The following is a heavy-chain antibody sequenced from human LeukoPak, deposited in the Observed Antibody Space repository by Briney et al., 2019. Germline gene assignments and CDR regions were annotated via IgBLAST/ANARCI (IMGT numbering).Heavy chain of an antibody. CDR3: ARKPNSIYWFDP. Sequence: SDTLSLTCAVSGYSTSSDNWWGWIRQPPGKGLEWIGYIHYSGITYYSPSLKSRVTLSVDTSKNQFSLRLGSVTAVDTAVYYCARKPNSIYWFDPWGQGTLVTVSS. J-gene: IGHJ5*02. V-gene: IGHV4-28*01. D-gene: IGHD4-23*01. CDR1: GYSTSSDNW. CDR2: IHYSGIT.